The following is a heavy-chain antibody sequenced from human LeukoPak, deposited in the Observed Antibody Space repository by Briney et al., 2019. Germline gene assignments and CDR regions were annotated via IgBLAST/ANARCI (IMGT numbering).Heavy chain of an antibody. V-gene: IGHV4-4*02. CDR2: IYHSGST. J-gene: IGHJ5*02. CDR3: AVWSGYYRDRWFDP. CDR1: GGSISSSNW. D-gene: IGHD3-3*01. Sequence: SETLSLTCAVSGGSISSSNWWSWVRQPPGKGLEWIGEIYHSGSTNYNPSLKSRVTISVDKSKNQFSLKLSSVTAADTAVYYCAVWSGYYRDRWFDPWGQGTLVTVSS.